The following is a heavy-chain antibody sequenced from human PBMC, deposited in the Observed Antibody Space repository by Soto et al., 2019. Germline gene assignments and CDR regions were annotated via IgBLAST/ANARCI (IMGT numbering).Heavy chain of an antibody. Sequence: PSETLSLTCAVSGGSTSSSNWWSWVRQPPGKGLEWIGEIYHSGSTNYNPSLKSRVTISVDKSKNQFSLKLSSVTAADTAVYYCARGNVLRFLEWSIRHGMDVWGQGTTVTVSS. CDR3: ARGNVLRFLEWSIRHGMDV. V-gene: IGHV4-4*02. D-gene: IGHD3-3*01. CDR2: IYHSGST. J-gene: IGHJ6*02. CDR1: GGSTSSSNW.